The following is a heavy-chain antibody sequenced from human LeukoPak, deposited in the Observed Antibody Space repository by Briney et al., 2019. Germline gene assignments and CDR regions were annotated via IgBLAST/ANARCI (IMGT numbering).Heavy chain of an antibody. V-gene: IGHV4-61*02. Sequence: PSETLSLTCTVSGGSINSGNYYWSWIRQPAGKGLEWIVRIYTSGSTNSHPSLRTRVTISVDTSRNQFSLRLSSVPAADTAVYYCARGASYDSDDAFDIWGQGTMVTVSS. J-gene: IGHJ3*02. D-gene: IGHD3-3*01. CDR2: IYTSGST. CDR1: GGSINSGNYY. CDR3: ARGASYDSDDAFDI.